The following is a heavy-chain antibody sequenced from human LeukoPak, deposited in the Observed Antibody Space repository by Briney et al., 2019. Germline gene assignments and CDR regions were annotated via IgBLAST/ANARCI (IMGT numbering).Heavy chain of an antibody. CDR3: AKVGLITGMDV. D-gene: IGHD3-16*01. V-gene: IGHV3-23*01. Sequence: GGSLRLSCAASEFTFSRYWMHWVRQAPGKGLEWVSAISGSGGSTYYADSVKGRFTISRDNSKNTLYVQMNSLRAEDTAVYYCAKVGLITGMDVWGQGTTVTVSS. CDR2: ISGSGGST. J-gene: IGHJ6*02. CDR1: EFTFSRYW.